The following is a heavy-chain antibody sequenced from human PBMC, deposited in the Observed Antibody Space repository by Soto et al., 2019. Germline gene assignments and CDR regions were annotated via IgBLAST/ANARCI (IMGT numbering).Heavy chain of an antibody. CDR3: AKDAAVAFDI. J-gene: IGHJ3*02. CDR2: MSFDGSNE. V-gene: IGHV3-30*18. Sequence: QVHLVESGGRVVQPGRSLRLSCAASGFTFSNYGMHWVRQAPGKGLEWLAVMSFDGSNEYYADSVQGRLTISRDNSKNTLYLQMNSLRTEDTAVYHCAKDAAVAFDIWGQGTMVTVSS. CDR1: GFTFSNYG. D-gene: IGHD2-15*01.